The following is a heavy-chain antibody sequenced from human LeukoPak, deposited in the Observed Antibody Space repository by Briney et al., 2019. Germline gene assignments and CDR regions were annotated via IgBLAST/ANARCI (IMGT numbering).Heavy chain of an antibody. D-gene: IGHD2-15*01. V-gene: IGHV1-2*02. J-gene: IGHJ6*03. Sequence: ASVKVSCKAFGYTFTGYYMHWVRQAPGQGLEWMGWINPNSGGTNYAQKFQGRVTMTRDTSISTAYMELSRLRSEDTAVYYCAREAVYCSGGSCYHYYYMDVWGKGTTVTISS. CDR1: GYTFTGYY. CDR2: INPNSGGT. CDR3: AREAVYCSGGSCYHYYYMDV.